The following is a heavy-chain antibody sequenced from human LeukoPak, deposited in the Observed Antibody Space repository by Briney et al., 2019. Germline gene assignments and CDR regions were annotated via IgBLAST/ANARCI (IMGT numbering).Heavy chain of an antibody. V-gene: IGHV4-31*03. J-gene: IGHJ5*02. CDR2: IYYSGST. CDR3: ARDPRGGFDP. CDR1: GGSISSGGYY. Sequence: SETLSLTCTVSGGSISSGGYYWSWIRQHPGKGLEWIGYIYYSGSTYYNPSLKSRVTISVDTSKNQFSLKLSSVTAADTAVYYCARDPRGGFDPWGQGTLVTVSS.